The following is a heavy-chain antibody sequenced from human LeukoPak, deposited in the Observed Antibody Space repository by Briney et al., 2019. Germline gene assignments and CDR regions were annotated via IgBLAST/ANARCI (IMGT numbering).Heavy chain of an antibody. CDR3: ARPAAVAGTFRYFDY. V-gene: IGHV1-3*01. D-gene: IGHD6-19*01. CDR2: INAGNGNT. Sequence: ASVKVSCKASGYTFTSYAMHWVRQAPGQRLEWMGWINAGNGNTKYSQKFQGRVTIPRDTSAGTAYMELSSLRSEDTAVYYCARPAAVAGTFRYFDYWGQGTLVTVSS. J-gene: IGHJ4*02. CDR1: GYTFTSYA.